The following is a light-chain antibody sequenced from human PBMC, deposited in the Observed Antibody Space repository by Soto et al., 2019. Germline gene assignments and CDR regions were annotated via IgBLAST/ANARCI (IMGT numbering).Light chain of an antibody. CDR1: SSDIGDHNL. J-gene: IGLJ1*01. CDR3: SSYAGSDNYV. CDR2: GVT. Sequence: QSALTQPPSASGSPGQSVTISCSGTSSDIGDHNLVSWYQQHPGKAPKLLIWGVTNRPSGVPHRFSGSKSGNTASLTVSGLQAEDEADYYCSSYAGSDNYVFGTGTKVPVL. V-gene: IGLV2-8*01.